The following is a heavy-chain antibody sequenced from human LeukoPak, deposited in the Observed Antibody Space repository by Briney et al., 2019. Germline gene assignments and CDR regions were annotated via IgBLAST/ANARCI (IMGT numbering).Heavy chain of an antibody. V-gene: IGHV3-53*01. D-gene: IGHD3-10*01. J-gene: IGHJ4*02. CDR3: ARDQIGTPFDY. Sequence: GGSLRLSCAASGFTVSSNYVSWVRQAPGKGLEWVSVIYSGGSTYYADSVKGRFTISRDNSKNTLYLQMNSLRAEDTAVYYCARDQIGTPFDYWGQGTLVTASS. CDR2: IYSGGST. CDR1: GFTVSSNY.